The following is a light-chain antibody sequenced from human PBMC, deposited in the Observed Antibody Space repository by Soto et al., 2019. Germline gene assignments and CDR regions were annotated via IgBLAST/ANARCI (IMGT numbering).Light chain of an antibody. Sequence: EIVLTQSPGTLSLSPGERATLSCRASQSVSDMYLAWYQQKPGQAPRLLIYASNRATGIPDRFSGSGSGTDSTLTISRLETEDFAVYYCQHYGTSALFGPGTKVEIK. CDR3: QHYGTSAL. V-gene: IGKV3-20*01. J-gene: IGKJ3*01. CDR2: AS. CDR1: QSVSDMY.